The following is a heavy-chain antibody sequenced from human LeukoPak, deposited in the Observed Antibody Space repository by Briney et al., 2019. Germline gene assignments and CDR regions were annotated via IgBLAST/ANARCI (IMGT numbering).Heavy chain of an antibody. V-gene: IGHV1-2*02. J-gene: IGHJ6*03. CDR3: ASHRIRRDYYYYMDV. Sequence: ASVKVSCKASGYTFTGYYMHWVRQAPGQGLEWMGWINPNSGGTNYAQKLQGRVTMTTDTSTSTAYMELRSLRSDDTAVYYCASHRIRRDYYYYMDVWGKGTTVTVSS. CDR1: GYTFTGYY. CDR2: INPNSGGT. D-gene: IGHD3-10*01.